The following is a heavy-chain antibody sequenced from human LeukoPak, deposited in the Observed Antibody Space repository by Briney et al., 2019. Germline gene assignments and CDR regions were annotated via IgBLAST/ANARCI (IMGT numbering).Heavy chain of an antibody. V-gene: IGHV3-11*01. Sequence: GGSLRLSCAASRFSFSNYYMSWIRQTPGKGLEWLSYISGSGDDIHHADSVKGRFTISRDNARNSLYLQMNSLRAQDTAMYYCVRDIRAVGITLYFELWGQGILVTVTS. CDR2: ISGSGDDI. J-gene: IGHJ4*02. CDR1: RFSFSNYY. CDR3: VRDIRAVGITLYFEL. D-gene: IGHD3-10*02.